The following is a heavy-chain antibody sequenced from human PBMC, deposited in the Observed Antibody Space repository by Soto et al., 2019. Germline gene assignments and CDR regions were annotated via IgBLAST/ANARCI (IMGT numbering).Heavy chain of an antibody. CDR3: ARGRVDVLPGASRFLFLMDV. D-gene: IGHD2-21*01. CDR2: RYSTGST. J-gene: IGHJ6*02. Sequence: QVQLQESGPGLVRPSQTLSLTCTVSGGFIISGGHYWTWVRQHPGKGLEWLGYRYSTGSTSYNPSLESLPTMSLPTSQNQFSLRLDSVTAADTAVYSSARGRVDVLPGASRFLFLMDVCGQGRTVTVSS. CDR1: GGFIISGGHY. V-gene: IGHV4-31*01.